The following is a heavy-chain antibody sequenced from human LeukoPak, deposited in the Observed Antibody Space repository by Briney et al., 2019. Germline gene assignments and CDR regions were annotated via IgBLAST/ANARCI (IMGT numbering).Heavy chain of an antibody. Sequence: KTSETLSLTCTLSGGSISSGSYYWSWIRQPAGKRLEWIGRIYTSGSTNYNPSLKSRVTISVDTSKNQFSLKLSSVTAADTAVYYCARAVVVEESDAFDIWGQGTMVTVSS. V-gene: IGHV4-61*02. CDR3: ARAVVVEESDAFDI. CDR2: IYTSGST. D-gene: IGHD2-15*01. CDR1: GGSISSGSYY. J-gene: IGHJ3*02.